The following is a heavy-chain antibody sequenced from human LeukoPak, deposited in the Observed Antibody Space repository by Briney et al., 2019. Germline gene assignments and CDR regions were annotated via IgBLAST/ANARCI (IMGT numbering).Heavy chain of an antibody. CDR3: ARGGSYYFDY. CDR2: VNSDGSIT. CDR1: GFTFSNSW. D-gene: IGHD1-26*01. Sequence: QAGGSLRLSCAASGFTFSNSWMHWVRQAPGKGLVWVSRVNSDGSITNYADSVKGRFTISRDSAKNTLYLQLNSLRAEDTAVYYCARGGSYYFDYWGQGTLVTVSS. J-gene: IGHJ4*02. V-gene: IGHV3-74*01.